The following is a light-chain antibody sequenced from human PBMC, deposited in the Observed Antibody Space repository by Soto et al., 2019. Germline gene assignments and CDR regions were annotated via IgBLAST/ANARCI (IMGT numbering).Light chain of an antibody. CDR1: SSDVGGYNF. CDR2: DVS. CDR3: SSYRSGSTRHV. V-gene: IGLV2-14*01. J-gene: IGLJ1*01. Sequence: QSALTQPASVSGSPGQSITISCTGTSSDVGGYNFVSWYQQHPGKAPELMISDVSNRPSGVSNRFSGSKSGNTASLTISGLQAEDEGTYYCSSYRSGSTRHVFGSGTKVTVL.